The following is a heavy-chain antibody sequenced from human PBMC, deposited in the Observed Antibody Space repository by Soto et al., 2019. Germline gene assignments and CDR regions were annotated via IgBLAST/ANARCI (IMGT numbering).Heavy chain of an antibody. V-gene: IGHV4-4*07. J-gene: IGHJ3*02. CDR2: IYTSGST. Sequence: SETLSLTCTVSGGSISSYYWSWIRQPAGKGLEWTGRIYTSGSTTYNPSLKTRVTMSVDTSKNQFSLKLNSVTAADTAVFYCARVYDSSGYYWGDAFDIWGQGTMVTVSS. CDR3: ARVYDSSGYYWGDAFDI. D-gene: IGHD3-22*01. CDR1: GGSISSYY.